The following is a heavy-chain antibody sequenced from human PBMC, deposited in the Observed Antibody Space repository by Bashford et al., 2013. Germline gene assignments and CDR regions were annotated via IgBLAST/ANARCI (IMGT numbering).Heavy chain of an antibody. CDR2: SSLSLVQA. J-gene: IGHJ3*02. Sequence: SVKVYLQGSEALQQLCYQLGATGPLDKGLSGWEGSSLSLVQANYAQKFQGRVTITADESTSTAYMELSSLRSEDTAVYYCAKSGWARYCSGGSCSNRGAFDIWGQGTMVTVSS. CDR1: ALQQLC. CDR3: AKSGWARYCSGGSCSNRGAFDI. D-gene: IGHD2-15*01. V-gene: IGHV1-69*13.